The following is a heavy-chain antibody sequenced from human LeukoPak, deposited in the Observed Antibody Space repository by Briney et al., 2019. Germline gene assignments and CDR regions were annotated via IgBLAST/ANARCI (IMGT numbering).Heavy chain of an antibody. Sequence: SQTLSLTCAVSGDTVSTNSAAWNWIRQSPSRGLEWLGRTYYRSEWNNEYALSVKSRMTVNPDTAKNQFSLQLNSVTPEDTAVYYCARGRIGTTRYFDYWGQGILVTVSS. CDR3: ARGRIGTTRYFDY. CDR1: GDTVSTNSAA. D-gene: IGHD1-1*01. CDR2: TYYRSEWNN. V-gene: IGHV6-1*01. J-gene: IGHJ4*02.